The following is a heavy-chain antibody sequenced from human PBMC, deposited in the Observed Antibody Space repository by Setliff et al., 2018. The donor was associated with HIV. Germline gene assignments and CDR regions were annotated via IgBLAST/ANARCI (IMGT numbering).Heavy chain of an antibody. J-gene: IGHJ4*02. V-gene: IGHV4-61*09. CDR2: VNSSGST. D-gene: IGHD1-26*01. CDR1: GVSIGAGNFY. CDR3: ARRGVGATHRFFNY. Sequence: TLSLTCTVSGVSIGAGNFYWTWIRQPAGKGLEWIGHVNSSGSTYYNPSLKSRVTISLDTSKSQFSLKLNSVTAADTAIYFCARRGVGATHRFFNYWGQGTLFTVSS.